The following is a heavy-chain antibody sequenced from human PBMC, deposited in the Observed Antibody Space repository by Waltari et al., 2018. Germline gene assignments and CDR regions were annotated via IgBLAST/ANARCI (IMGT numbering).Heavy chain of an antibody. Sequence: QVQLQESGPGLVKPSEALSLTCAVSAYSLSSTYCWGWIRQPPGKGLGWIGSICHSGFTYYNPSRKSRVSISVDTSKNQFALKLSSVTAADTAVYYCARESSATDYYMDVWGKGTTVTVSS. J-gene: IGHJ6*03. CDR3: ARESSATDYYMDV. CDR1: AYSLSSTYC. D-gene: IGHD5-12*01. V-gene: IGHV4-38-2*02. CDR2: ICHSGFT.